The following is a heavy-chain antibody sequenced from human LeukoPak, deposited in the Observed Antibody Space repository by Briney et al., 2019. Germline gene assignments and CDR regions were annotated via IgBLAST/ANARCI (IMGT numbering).Heavy chain of an antibody. J-gene: IGHJ4*02. CDR1: GFTFSRYA. CDR2: ISSNGGST. D-gene: IGHD5-12*01. CDR3: VKDGGYSGYETFGY. Sequence: GGSLRPSCSASGFTFSRYAMHWVRQAPGKGLEYVSAISSNGGSTYYADSVKGRFTISRDNSKNTLYLQMSSLRAEDTAVYYCVKDGGYSGYETFGYWGQGTLVTVSS. V-gene: IGHV3-64D*06.